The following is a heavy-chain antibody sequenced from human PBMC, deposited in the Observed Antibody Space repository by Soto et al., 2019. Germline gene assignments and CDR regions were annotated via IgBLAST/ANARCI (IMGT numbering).Heavy chain of an antibody. Sequence: SVKVSCKASGGTFSSYAISWVRQAPGQGLEWMGGIIPIFGTANYAQKFQGRVTITADESTSTAYMELSSLRSEDTAVYYCARVTYYDFWRGSAPQYYYYGMDVWGPGTTVTVSS. CDR3: ARVTYYDFWRGSAPQYYYYGMDV. CDR2: IIPIFGTA. V-gene: IGHV1-69*13. J-gene: IGHJ6*02. D-gene: IGHD3-3*01. CDR1: GGTFSSYA.